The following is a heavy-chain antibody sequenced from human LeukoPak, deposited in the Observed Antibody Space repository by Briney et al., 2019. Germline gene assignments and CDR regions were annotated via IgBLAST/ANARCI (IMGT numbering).Heavy chain of an antibody. V-gene: IGHV3-21*01. D-gene: IGHD2-2*02. CDR1: GFTFSTYS. CDR3: ARGGLPAAITDY. J-gene: IGHJ4*02. Sequence: GGSLRLSCAASGFTFSTYSMNWVRQAPGKGLEWVSSISSSSTYIYYADSVKGRFTISRDNAKNLLYLQMNSLRAEDTAVYYCARGGLPAAITDYWGQGTLVTVSS. CDR2: ISSSSTYI.